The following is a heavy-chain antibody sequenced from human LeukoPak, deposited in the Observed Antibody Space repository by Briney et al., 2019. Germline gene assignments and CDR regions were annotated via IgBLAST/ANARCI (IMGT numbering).Heavy chain of an antibody. Sequence: GGSLRLSCSASGFIFSNYGMYWVRQAPGKGLEFVSAISSDGDNTFYADSVKGRFTISRDNSKNTLYLQTSSLRGEDTAVYYCVREAYDILTGYRSYWYFDLWGRGTLVTVSS. CDR1: GFIFSNYG. CDR2: ISSDGDNT. J-gene: IGHJ2*01. V-gene: IGHV3-64D*06. CDR3: VREAYDILTGYRSYWYFDL. D-gene: IGHD3-9*01.